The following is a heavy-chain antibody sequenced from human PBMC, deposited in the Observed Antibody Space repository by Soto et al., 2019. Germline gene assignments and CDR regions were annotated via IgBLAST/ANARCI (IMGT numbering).Heavy chain of an antibody. CDR3: SSHYGDYLLSLDY. CDR1: GFTFSGSA. Sequence: PGGSLRLSCAASGFTFSGSAMHWVRQASGKGLEWVGRIRSKGNNYATAYAASVKGRFTISRDDSKNTAYLQMNSLKTEDTAVYYCSSHYGDYLLSLDYWGQGTQVTVSS. V-gene: IGHV3-73*01. J-gene: IGHJ4*02. D-gene: IGHD4-17*01. CDR2: IRSKGNNYAT.